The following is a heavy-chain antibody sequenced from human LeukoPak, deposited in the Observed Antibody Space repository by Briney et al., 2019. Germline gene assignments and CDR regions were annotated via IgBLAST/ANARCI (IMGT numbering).Heavy chain of an antibody. V-gene: IGHV3-30-3*01. CDR1: GFTFCSYA. CDR3: ARAPAYYYDSSVGY. Sequence: GRSLRLSCAASGFTFCSYAMHWVRQAPGKGLEWVAVISYDGSNKYYADSVKGRFTISRDNSKNTLYLQMNSLRAEDTAVYYCARAPAYYYDSSVGYWGQGTLVTVSS. CDR2: ISYDGSNK. D-gene: IGHD3-22*01. J-gene: IGHJ4*02.